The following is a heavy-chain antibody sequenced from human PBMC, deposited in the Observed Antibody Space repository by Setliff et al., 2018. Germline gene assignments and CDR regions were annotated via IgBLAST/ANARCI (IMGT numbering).Heavy chain of an antibody. CDR1: GFSFRNCW. CDR2: INPGGSEK. Sequence: GGSLRLSCVGTGFSFRNCWASWVRQAPGKGPEWVASINPGGSEKYYVDSVRGRFTISRDNARNSLSLQMNSLRSGDTAVYYCLGAGTCSYWGQGTLVTVSS. V-gene: IGHV3-7*01. D-gene: IGHD3-10*02. CDR3: LGAGTCSY. J-gene: IGHJ4*02.